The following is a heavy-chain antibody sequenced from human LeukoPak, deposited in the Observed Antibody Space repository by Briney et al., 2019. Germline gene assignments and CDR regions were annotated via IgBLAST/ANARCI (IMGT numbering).Heavy chain of an antibody. D-gene: IGHD2-2*01. CDR3: RRGGCSSSSCNDGLDV. V-gene: IGHV5-51*01. Sequence: GESLKISCKGSGYTFTNYWIAWVRQMPGKGLEWMGIIYPGDSDTTYSPYFQGQVTISADKSISTAYLQWSSLKASDTAMYYCRRGGCSSSSCNDGLDVWGHGTTVTVSS. CDR1: GYTFTNYW. J-gene: IGHJ6*02. CDR2: IYPGDSDT.